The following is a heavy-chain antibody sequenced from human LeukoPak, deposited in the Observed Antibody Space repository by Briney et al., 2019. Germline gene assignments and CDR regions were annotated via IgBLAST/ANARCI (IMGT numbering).Heavy chain of an antibody. Sequence: GGSLRLSCAASGFPFSSYGIQWVRQTPGKGLEWVRFIRYDGSIKYYADSVKGRFTISRDNSKNTLYLQMNSLRAEDTAVYYCAKDLTRSRLWTTKSTGFDYWGQGTLVTVPS. CDR3: AKDLTRSRLWTTKSTGFDY. CDR1: GFPFSSYG. CDR2: IRYDGSIK. J-gene: IGHJ4*02. D-gene: IGHD2-21*01. V-gene: IGHV3-30*02.